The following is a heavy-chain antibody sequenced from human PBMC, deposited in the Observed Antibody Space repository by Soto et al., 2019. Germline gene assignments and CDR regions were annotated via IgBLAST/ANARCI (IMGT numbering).Heavy chain of an antibody. CDR3: AKEIIAVSGPWDFDN. CDR2: ISSDGIHK. CDR1: GFTFSTYG. Sequence: QVQLVESGGGVVQPGRSLRLSCAASGFTFSTYGMSWVRQAPGKGLEWVAIISSDGIHKYYADSVKGRFTISRDNSRNTLYLQMNSLRAEDTAVYYCAKEIIAVSGPWDFDNWGQGTLVTVSS. V-gene: IGHV3-30*18. D-gene: IGHD6-19*01. J-gene: IGHJ4*02.